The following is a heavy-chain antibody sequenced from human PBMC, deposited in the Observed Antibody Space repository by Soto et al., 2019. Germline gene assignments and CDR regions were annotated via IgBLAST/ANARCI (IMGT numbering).Heavy chain of an antibody. V-gene: IGHV3-73*01. CDR1: GFTFSGSA. J-gene: IGHJ5*02. CDR3: TRAETLCGGDCYNWFDP. CDR2: IRSKANSYAT. Sequence: TGGSLRLSCAASGFTFSGSAMHWVRQASGKGLEWVGRIRSKANSYATAYAASVKGRFTISRDDSKNTAYLQMNSLKTEDTAVYYCTRAETLCGGDCYNWFDPWGQGTLVTVSS. D-gene: IGHD2-21*02.